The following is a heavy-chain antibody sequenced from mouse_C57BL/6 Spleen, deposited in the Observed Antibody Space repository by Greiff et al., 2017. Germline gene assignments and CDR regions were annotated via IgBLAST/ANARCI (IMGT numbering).Heavy chain of an antibody. D-gene: IGHD1-1*01. CDR1: GYAFSSYW. Sequence: LVESGAELVKPGASVKISCKASGYAFSSYWMNWVKQRPGKGLEWIGQIYPGDGDTNYNGKFKGKATLTADKSSSTAYMQLSSLTSEDSAVYFWASHYYGSSPWYFDVWGTGTTVTVSS. CDR3: ASHYYGSSPWYFDV. J-gene: IGHJ1*03. V-gene: IGHV1-80*01. CDR2: IYPGDGDT.